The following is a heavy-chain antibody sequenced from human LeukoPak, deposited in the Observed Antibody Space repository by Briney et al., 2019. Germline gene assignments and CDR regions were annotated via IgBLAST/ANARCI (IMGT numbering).Heavy chain of an antibody. CDR2: IHHSGNT. J-gene: IGHJ4*02. Sequence: SQTLSLTCAVSGDSISSGDHYWSWLRQPPGRGLEWIGYIHHSGNTHYNPSLRSRAIISVDMSKNQFSLSLNSLTAADSAVYYCARAAAATNSWYYFDYWGRGTQVTVSS. V-gene: IGHV4-30-4*01. D-gene: IGHD2/OR15-2a*01. CDR1: GDSISSGDHY. CDR3: ARAAAATNSWYYFDY.